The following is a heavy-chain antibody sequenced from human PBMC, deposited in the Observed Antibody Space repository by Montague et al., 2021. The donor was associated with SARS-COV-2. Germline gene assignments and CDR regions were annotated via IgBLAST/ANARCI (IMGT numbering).Heavy chain of an antibody. CDR3: AWILWGRYYGQRYYDMTDF. CDR2: IDWDDDK. D-gene: IGHD3-10*01. V-gene: IGHV2-70*11. J-gene: IGHJ6*02. Sequence: PALVKPTQTLTLTCTFSGFALSTSGMSVSWIRQPPGKALEWLARIDWDDDKTYSTSQKTRLTISKDTSKNQVVLTMTNMYPVDTVTCYCAWILWGRYYGQRYYDMTDFWGLGTTVTIS. CDR1: GFALSTSGMS.